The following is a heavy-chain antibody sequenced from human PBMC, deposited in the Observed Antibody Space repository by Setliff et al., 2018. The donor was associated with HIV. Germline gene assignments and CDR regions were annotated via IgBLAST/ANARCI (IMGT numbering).Heavy chain of an antibody. CDR2: ISAYNGNT. CDR1: GYTFINFG. V-gene: IGHV1-18*01. Sequence: ASVKVSCKASGYTFINFGISWVRQAPGQGLEWMGWISAYNGNTNYARKLQGRVTMTTDTSTSTAYMELRSLRSDDTAVYYCARGGSGYSYGYEYYGMDVWGQGTTVTVSS. CDR3: ARGGSGYSYGYEYYGMDV. J-gene: IGHJ6*02. D-gene: IGHD5-18*01.